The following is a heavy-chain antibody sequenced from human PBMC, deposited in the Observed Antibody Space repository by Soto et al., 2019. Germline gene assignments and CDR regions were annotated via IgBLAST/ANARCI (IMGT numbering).Heavy chain of an antibody. J-gene: IGHJ6*02. D-gene: IGHD3-16*01. CDR1: GGTFSNYP. CDR3: ASGGEYYDENLPHYYFFGMHV. CDR2: IIPIFGKA. Sequence: QVQLVQSGAEVKKPGSSVKVSCKASGGTFSNYPITWVRRAPGQGLEWLGGIIPIFGKADYTQKFQGRVPITADEPTSTAYMEISSLRSEDTAVYYCASGGEYYDENLPHYYFFGMHVWGPGTTVTVSS. V-gene: IGHV1-69*01.